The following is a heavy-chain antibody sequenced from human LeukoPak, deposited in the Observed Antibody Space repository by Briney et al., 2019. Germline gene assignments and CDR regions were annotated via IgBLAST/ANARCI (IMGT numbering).Heavy chain of an antibody. V-gene: IGHV1-69*01. J-gene: IGHJ3*02. CDR1: GGTFSSYA. CDR3: ATTGSIVVVVAATLGAFDI. CDR2: IIPIFGTA. Sequence: GSSVKVSCKASGGTFSSYAISWVRQAPGQGLEWMGGIIPIFGTANYAQKFQGRVTITADESTSTAYMELSSLRSEDTAVYYCATTGSIVVVVAATLGAFDIWGQGTMVTVSS. D-gene: IGHD2-15*01.